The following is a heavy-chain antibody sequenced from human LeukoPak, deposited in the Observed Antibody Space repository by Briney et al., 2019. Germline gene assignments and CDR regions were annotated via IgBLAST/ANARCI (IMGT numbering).Heavy chain of an antibody. Sequence: PSGTLSLTCAVSGVSISTGYWWSWVRQPPGKGLEWIGEIHHSGNTNYNPSLKSRVTISVDTSKNQFSLKLSSVTAADTAVYYCARGASAYTYYYGSGKGKQNWFDPWGQGTLVTVSS. J-gene: IGHJ5*02. CDR2: IHHSGNT. CDR3: ARGASAYTYYYGSGKGKQNWFDP. D-gene: IGHD3-10*01. CDR1: GVSISTGYW. V-gene: IGHV4-4*02.